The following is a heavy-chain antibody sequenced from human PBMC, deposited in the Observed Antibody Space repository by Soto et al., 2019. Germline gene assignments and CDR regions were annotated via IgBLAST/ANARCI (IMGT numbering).Heavy chain of an antibody. CDR1: GFSFSSYA. CDR3: AKASGAYSSGWYPWFDP. CDR2: ISGSGGST. Sequence: GSLRLSCAASGFSFSSYAMSWVRQAPGKGLEWVSAISGSGGSTYYADSVKGRFTISRDNSKNTLYLQMNSLRAEDTAAYYCAKASGAYSSGWYPWFDPWGQGTLVTVSS. J-gene: IGHJ5*02. V-gene: IGHV3-23*01. D-gene: IGHD6-19*01.